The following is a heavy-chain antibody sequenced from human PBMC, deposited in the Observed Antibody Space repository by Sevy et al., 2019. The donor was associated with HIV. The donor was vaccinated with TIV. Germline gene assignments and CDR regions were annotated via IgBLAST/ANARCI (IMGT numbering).Heavy chain of an antibody. J-gene: IGHJ5*02. CDR1: GFTFRNYG. D-gene: IGHD3-22*01. CDR2: ISGSGRTI. V-gene: IGHV3-23*01. Sequence: GGSLRLSCAASGFTFRNYGMSWVRQPPGKGLEWVSVISGSGRTINYADSVKGRFVISRDNSKNTLYLQMNSLRAEDTAIYFCAKDHDNNWFDPWGQGTLVTVSS. CDR3: AKDHDNNWFDP.